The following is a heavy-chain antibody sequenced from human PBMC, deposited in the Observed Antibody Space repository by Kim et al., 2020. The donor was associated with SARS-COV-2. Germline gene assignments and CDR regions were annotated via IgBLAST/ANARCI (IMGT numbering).Heavy chain of an antibody. Sequence: ADSVKGRFTISRANSTNTLYLQMNSLRAEDTAVYYCAKEGGEDTAMVLDYWGQGTLVTVSS. CDR3: AKEGGEDTAMVLDY. V-gene: IGHV3-33*06. D-gene: IGHD5-18*01. J-gene: IGHJ4*02.